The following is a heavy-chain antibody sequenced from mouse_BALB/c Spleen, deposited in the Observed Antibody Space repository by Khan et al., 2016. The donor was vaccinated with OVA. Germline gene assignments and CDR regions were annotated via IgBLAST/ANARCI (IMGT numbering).Heavy chain of an antibody. D-gene: IGHD2-10*01. CDR2: ISYIGGT. CDR1: GDSITSGY. V-gene: IGHV3-8*02. CDR3: AGTSYYGNYYFDY. Sequence: VQLQESGPSLVKPSQTLSLTCSVTGDSITSGYWNWIRKFPGNKLEYMGYISYIGGTYYNPSLKSRISITRDTSKNQHYLQLNSMTTEDSATYYCAGTSYYGNYYFDYWGQGTTLTVSS. J-gene: IGHJ2*01.